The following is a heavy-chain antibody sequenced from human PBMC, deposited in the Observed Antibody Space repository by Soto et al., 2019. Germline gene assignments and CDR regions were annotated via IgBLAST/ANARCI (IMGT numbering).Heavy chain of an antibody. CDR1: GGSISSADYY. V-gene: IGHV4-30-4*01. J-gene: IGHJ4*02. CDR2: IYYTGAT. Sequence: ASETLSLTCTVSGGSISSADYYWTWIRQPPGKGLEWIGYIYYTGATYYNPSLRSRVTISVDTSNNQFSLKLTSVTVADTAVYYCARVADFWTGYYFDYWGQGTLVTVSS. D-gene: IGHD3-3*01. CDR3: ARVADFWTGYYFDY.